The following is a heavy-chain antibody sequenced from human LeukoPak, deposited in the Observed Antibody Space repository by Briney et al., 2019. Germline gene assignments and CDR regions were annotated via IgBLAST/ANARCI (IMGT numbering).Heavy chain of an antibody. CDR3: ARSPGYSGSPFDL. Sequence: SETLSLTCTVSGGSISSYYWSWIRQPPGKGLEWIGYIYYSGSTNYNPSFKSRVTISVDTSKNQFSLKLSSVTAADTAVYYCARSPGYSGSPFDLWGRGTLVTVSS. J-gene: IGHJ2*01. D-gene: IGHD5-12*01. CDR2: IYYSGST. V-gene: IGHV4-59*08. CDR1: GGSISSYY.